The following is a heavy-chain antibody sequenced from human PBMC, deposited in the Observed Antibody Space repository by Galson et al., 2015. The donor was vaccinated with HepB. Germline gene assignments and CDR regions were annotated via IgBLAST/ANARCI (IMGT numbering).Heavy chain of an antibody. CDR1: GFTFSSYE. CDR3: ARDRKGHSSSRRKRSYRYFDL. CDR2: ISSSGSTI. V-gene: IGHV3-48*03. D-gene: IGHD6-13*01. J-gene: IGHJ2*01. Sequence: SLRLSCAASGFTFSSYEMNWVRQAPGKGLEWVSYISSSGSTIYYADSVKGRFTISRDNAKNSLYLQMNSLRAEDTAVYYCARDRKGHSSSRRKRSYRYFDLWGRGTLVTVSS.